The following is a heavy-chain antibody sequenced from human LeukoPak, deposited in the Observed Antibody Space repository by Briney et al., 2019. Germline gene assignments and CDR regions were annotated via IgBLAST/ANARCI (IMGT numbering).Heavy chain of an antibody. CDR3: ARDHSSSWYGAFDP. CDR2: IYYSGST. V-gene: IGHV4-59*01. Sequence: SETLSLTCTVSGGSISSYYWSWIRQPPGKGLEWIGYIYYSGSTNYNPSLKSRVTISVDTSKNQSSLKLSSVTAADTAVYYCARDHSSSWYGAFDPWGQGTLVTVSS. D-gene: IGHD6-13*01. CDR1: GGSISSYY. J-gene: IGHJ5*02.